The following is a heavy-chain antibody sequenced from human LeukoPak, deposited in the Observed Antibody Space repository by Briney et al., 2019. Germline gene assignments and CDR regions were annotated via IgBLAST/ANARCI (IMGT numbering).Heavy chain of an antibody. J-gene: IGHJ4*01. D-gene: IGHD5-24*01. V-gene: IGHV3-48*03. CDR1: GGTLSTYE. CDR2: MSRTADRI. CDR3: ATRVPFTGYKN. Sequence: GGSLRLSCTIFGGTLSTYEFNWVRQAPGKGPEWLSYMSRTADRIDHADSVKGRFTMSRDNAKNSVYLQMNSLRVDDTAIYYSATRVPFTGYKNWGQGTLVTVSS.